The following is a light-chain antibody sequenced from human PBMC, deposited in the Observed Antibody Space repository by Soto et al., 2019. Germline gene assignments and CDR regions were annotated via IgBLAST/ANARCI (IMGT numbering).Light chain of an antibody. CDR2: LGF. Sequence: DIVMTQSPLSLPVTPVEPASISCRSSQSLLHSNGYNYLDWYLQKPGQSPQLVISLGFNRASGVPERFGGSGSGTDFTLKISRVEAEDVGVYYCMQALQTPWTFGQGTKVEIK. CDR3: MQALQTPWT. CDR1: QSLLHSNGYNY. J-gene: IGKJ1*01. V-gene: IGKV2-28*01.